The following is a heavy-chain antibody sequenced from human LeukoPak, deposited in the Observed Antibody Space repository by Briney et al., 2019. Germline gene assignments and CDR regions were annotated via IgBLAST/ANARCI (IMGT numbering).Heavy chain of an antibody. Sequence: GGSLRLSCAASGFTFSSYWMSWVRQAPGEGLEWVANIKQDGSEKYYVDSVKGRFTISRDNAKNSLYLQMNSLRAEDTAVYYCAREHSSGWLYYFDYWGQGTLVTVSS. D-gene: IGHD6-19*01. J-gene: IGHJ4*02. V-gene: IGHV3-7*01. CDR3: AREHSSGWLYYFDY. CDR2: IKQDGSEK. CDR1: GFTFSSYW.